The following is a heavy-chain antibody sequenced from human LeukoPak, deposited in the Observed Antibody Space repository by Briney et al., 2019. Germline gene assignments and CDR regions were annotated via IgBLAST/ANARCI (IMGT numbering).Heavy chain of an antibody. D-gene: IGHD3-22*01. Sequence: ASVKVSCKASGYTFTNYGISWVRQAPGQGLEWMGWISAYNGNTNYAQKLQGRVTMTTDTSTTTAYMELRSLRSDDTAVYYCARGDYFDSSGYYYPYPLDYWGQGTLVTVSS. V-gene: IGHV1-18*01. CDR1: GYTFTNYG. J-gene: IGHJ4*02. CDR2: ISAYNGNT. CDR3: ARGDYFDSSGYYYPYPLDY.